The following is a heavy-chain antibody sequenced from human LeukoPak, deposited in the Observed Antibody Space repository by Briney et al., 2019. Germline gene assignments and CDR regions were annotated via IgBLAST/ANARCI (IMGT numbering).Heavy chain of an antibody. D-gene: IGHD3/OR15-3a*01. J-gene: IGHJ4*02. CDR2: IFASGTT. V-gene: IGHV4-39*02. CDR3: ATPGSNPDWLSLDY. Sequence: PSETLSLTCTVSGGSISSRSYYWGWIRQPPGKGLEWIGRIFASGTTKYNPSLKSRVTISVDTSKNHFSLKLSSVTAADTAVYYCATPGSNPDWLSLDYWGQGTLVTVSS. CDR1: GGSISSRSYY.